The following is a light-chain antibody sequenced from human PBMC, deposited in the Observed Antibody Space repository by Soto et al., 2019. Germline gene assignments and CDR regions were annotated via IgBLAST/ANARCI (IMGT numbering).Light chain of an antibody. V-gene: IGKV3-20*01. CDR3: QQYGSSGT. CDR2: GAS. CDR1: QSVSNNY. Sequence: IVMTQSPCTLSLSPGERATLSFMSSQSVSNNYLAWYQQKPGQAPRLLIYGASNRATGIPDRFSGSGSGTDFTLTISRLEPEDFAVYYCQQYGSSGTFGQGTKVDIK. J-gene: IGKJ1*01.